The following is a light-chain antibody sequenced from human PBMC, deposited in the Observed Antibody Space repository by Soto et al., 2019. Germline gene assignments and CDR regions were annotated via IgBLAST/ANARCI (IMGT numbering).Light chain of an antibody. Sequence: EIVLTQSPGTLSLSPGERATLSCRASQTIDNTLAWYQQKPGQAPRLLIYDASNRATGIPARFSGSGSGTDFTLTISSLEPEDFAVYYCQQRSNWPRTFGQGTKVDIK. J-gene: IGKJ1*01. CDR2: DAS. V-gene: IGKV3-11*01. CDR3: QQRSNWPRT. CDR1: QTIDNT.